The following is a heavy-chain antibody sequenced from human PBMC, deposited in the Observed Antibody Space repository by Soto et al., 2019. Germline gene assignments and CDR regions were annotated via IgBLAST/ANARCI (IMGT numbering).Heavy chain of an antibody. Sequence: GGSLRLSCAASGFTFSSYGMHWVRQAPGKGLEWVAVISYDGSNKYYGDSVKGRFTISRDNSKNTLYLQMNSLRAEDTAVYYCAKGYCSGGSCYPSHFDYWGQGTLVTVSS. CDR3: AKGYCSGGSCYPSHFDY. J-gene: IGHJ4*02. V-gene: IGHV3-30*18. CDR2: ISYDGSNK. D-gene: IGHD2-15*01. CDR1: GFTFSSYG.